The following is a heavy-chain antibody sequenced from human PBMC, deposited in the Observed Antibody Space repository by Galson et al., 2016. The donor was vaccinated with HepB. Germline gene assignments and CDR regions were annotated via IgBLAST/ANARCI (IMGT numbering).Heavy chain of an antibody. Sequence: SLRLSCAASGFTFSSAWMNWVRQAPGKGLEWVGLIKSKRDGETTDYGVDVKGRFTISRDDAKNTLYLQMNSLQTADTAVDYCSTGYTSTWHDGYWGQGTLVTVSS. CDR3: STGYTSTWHDGY. CDR2: IKSKRDGETT. CDR1: GFTFSSAW. D-gene: IGHD5/OR15-5a*01. V-gene: IGHV3-15*07. J-gene: IGHJ4*02.